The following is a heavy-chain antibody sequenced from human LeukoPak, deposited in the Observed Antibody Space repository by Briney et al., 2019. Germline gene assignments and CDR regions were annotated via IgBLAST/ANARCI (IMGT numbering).Heavy chain of an antibody. CDR1: GFTFSSYW. CDR3: ARDVYSSWYLFDY. CDR2: INSDGSST. Sequence: GGSLRLSCAASGFTFSSYWMHWVRQAPGKGLVWVSRINSDGSSTGYADSVKGRFTISRDNAKNTLYLQMNSLRAEDTAVYYCARDVYSSWYLFDYWGQGTLVTVSS. D-gene: IGHD6-13*01. J-gene: IGHJ4*02. V-gene: IGHV3-74*01.